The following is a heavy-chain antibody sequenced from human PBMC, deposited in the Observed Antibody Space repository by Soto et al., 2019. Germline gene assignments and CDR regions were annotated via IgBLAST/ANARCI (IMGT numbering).Heavy chain of an antibody. CDR1: GGTFSSYA. CDR2: IIPIFGTA. Sequence: SVKVSCKASGGTFSSYAISWVRQAPGQGLEWMGGIIPIFGTANYAQKFQGRVTITADESTSTAYMELSSLRSEDTAVYYCARGPTAAIYNWFDPWGQGTLVTVSS. V-gene: IGHV1-69*13. J-gene: IGHJ5*02. CDR3: ARGPTAAIYNWFDP. D-gene: IGHD2-2*02.